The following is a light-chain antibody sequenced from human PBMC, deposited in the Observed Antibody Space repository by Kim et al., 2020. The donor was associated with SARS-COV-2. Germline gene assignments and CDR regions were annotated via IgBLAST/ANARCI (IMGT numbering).Light chain of an antibody. CDR1: QDISMY. CDR2: DAS. V-gene: IGKV1-33*01. Sequence: DIQMTQSPSSLSASAGDRVTITCQASQDISMYINWYQQKPGKAPKVLIYDASTLETGVPSRFSGSGSGTNFTFTISSLQPEDTATYYCQHHNNFSFGGGTKVDIK. J-gene: IGKJ4*01. CDR3: QHHNNFS.